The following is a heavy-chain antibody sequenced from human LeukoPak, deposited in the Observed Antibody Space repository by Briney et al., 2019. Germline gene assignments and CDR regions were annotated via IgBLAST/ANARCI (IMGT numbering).Heavy chain of an antibody. J-gene: IGHJ4*02. CDR2: INSGGSAT. V-gene: IGHV3-74*01. D-gene: IGHD6-13*01. Sequence: GGSLRLSCAASGFTFGSPWMHWVRQAPGKGLVWVSHINSGGSATAYADSVKGRFTISRDNAENSLFLQMNSLRAEDTAVYYCARGPLIAAAGTWWGQGTLVTVSS. CDR1: GFTFGSPW. CDR3: ARGPLIAAAGTW.